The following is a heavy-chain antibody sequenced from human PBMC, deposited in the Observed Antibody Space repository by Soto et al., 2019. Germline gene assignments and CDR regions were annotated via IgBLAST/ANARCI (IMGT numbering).Heavy chain of an antibody. V-gene: IGHV3-23*01. CDR2: IRIDGATT. J-gene: IGHJ4*02. D-gene: IGHD1-26*01. Sequence: EVQVLESGGGLVQPGGSLSLSCAASGFTFSSYGMNWVRQAPGKGLEWVSGIRIDGATTYNADSVKGRFTGSRDTSKNPVDLQIDSLGAEVTAVYYCANGKGVGATPDGTNCWGQGTLFTFSS. CDR3: ANGKGVGATPDGTNC. CDR1: GFTFSSYG.